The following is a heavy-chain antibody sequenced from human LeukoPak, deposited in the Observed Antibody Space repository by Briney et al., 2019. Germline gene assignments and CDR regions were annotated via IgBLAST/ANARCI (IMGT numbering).Heavy chain of an antibody. CDR2: ISSSSSYI. Sequence: AGSLRLSCAASGFSFSSYSINWVRHAPRTGLELVSSISSSSSYIYYADSVKGRFTISRDNAKNSLYPQMNSQRAEDTAVYYCASLGAFDIWGQGTMVTVSS. CDR1: GFSFSSYS. CDR3: ASLGAFDI. J-gene: IGHJ3*02. V-gene: IGHV3-21*01.